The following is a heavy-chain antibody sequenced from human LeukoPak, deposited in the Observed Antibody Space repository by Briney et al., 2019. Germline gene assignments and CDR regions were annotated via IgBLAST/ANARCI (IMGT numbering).Heavy chain of an antibody. V-gene: IGHV3-48*04. Sequence: SGGSLRLSCTASGFTFSTHWMYWVRQVPGKGLEWVSYISSSGSTIYYADSVKGRFTISRDNAKNSLYLQMNSLRAEDTAVYYCAELGITMIGGVWGKGTTVTISS. CDR1: GFTFSTHW. CDR3: AELGITMIGGV. D-gene: IGHD3-10*02. J-gene: IGHJ6*04. CDR2: ISSSGSTI.